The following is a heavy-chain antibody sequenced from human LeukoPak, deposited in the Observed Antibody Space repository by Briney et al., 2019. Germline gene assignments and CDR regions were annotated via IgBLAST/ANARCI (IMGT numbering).Heavy chain of an antibody. V-gene: IGHV4-38-2*01. Sequence: SETLSLTCAVSGYSISSGYYWGWIRQPPGKGLGWIGSIYHSGSTYYNPSLKSRVTISVDTSKNQFSLKLSSVTAADTAVYCCARAVGAARKYYFDYWGQGTLVTVSS. CDR2: IYHSGST. D-gene: IGHD1-26*01. CDR1: GYSISSGYY. J-gene: IGHJ4*02. CDR3: ARAVGAARKYYFDY.